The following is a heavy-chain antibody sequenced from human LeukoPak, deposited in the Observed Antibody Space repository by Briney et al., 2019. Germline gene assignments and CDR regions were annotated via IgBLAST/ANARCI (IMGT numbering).Heavy chain of an antibody. CDR1: AFAVSSNH. D-gene: IGHD3-22*01. J-gene: IGHJ3*02. CDR2: IYSDGTT. V-gene: IGHV3-66*01. CDR3: ARAHSRGPDAFDI. Sequence: GGSLRLSCAASAFAVSSNHMNWVRQAPGKGLEWVSVIYSDGTTNYADSVKGRFTISRDNSKNTLYLQMNSLRAEDTAVYYCARAHSRGPDAFDIWGQGTMVTVSS.